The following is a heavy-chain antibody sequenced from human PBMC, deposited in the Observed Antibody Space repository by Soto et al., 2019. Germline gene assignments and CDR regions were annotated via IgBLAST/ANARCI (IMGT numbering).Heavy chain of an antibody. CDR1: GGTFSSYA. CDR2: IIPIFGTA. Sequence: QVQLVQSGAEVKKPGSSVKVSCKASGGTFSSYAISWVRQAPGQGLEWMGGIIPIFGTANYAQKFQGRVTITADESTSTAYMELSSLRSEDTAVYYSAREVHSNYVSGYGMDVWGQGTTVTVSS. V-gene: IGHV1-69*12. D-gene: IGHD4-4*01. J-gene: IGHJ6*02. CDR3: AREVHSNYVSGYGMDV.